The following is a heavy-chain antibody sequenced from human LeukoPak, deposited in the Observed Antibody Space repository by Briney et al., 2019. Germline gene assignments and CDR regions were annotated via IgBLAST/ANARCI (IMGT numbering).Heavy chain of an antibody. CDR3: ARDLAAAGFDY. Sequence: GGSLRLSCAASGFTFSDYYMSWIRQAPGKGLEWLSYIYGIDSTISYAASVKGRFTISRDNAKNSLYLQMNSLRAEDTAVYYCARDLAAAGFDYWGQGTLVTVSS. CDR1: GFTFSDYY. J-gene: IGHJ4*02. D-gene: IGHD6-13*01. V-gene: IGHV3-11*01. CDR2: IYGIDSTI.